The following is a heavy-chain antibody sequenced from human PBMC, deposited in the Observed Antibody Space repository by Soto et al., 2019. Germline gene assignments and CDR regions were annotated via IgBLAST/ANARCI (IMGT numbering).Heavy chain of an antibody. V-gene: IGHV4-59*08. Sequence: SETLSLTCAVSGGSISSYYWSWIRQPPGKGLEWIGYIYYSGSTNYNPSLKSRVTISVDTSKNQFSLKLSSVTAADTAVYYCARHGTYYYDSSGKTFDYWGQGTLVTVS. CDR2: IYYSGST. CDR3: ARHGTYYYDSSGKTFDY. J-gene: IGHJ4*02. CDR1: GGSISSYY. D-gene: IGHD3-22*01.